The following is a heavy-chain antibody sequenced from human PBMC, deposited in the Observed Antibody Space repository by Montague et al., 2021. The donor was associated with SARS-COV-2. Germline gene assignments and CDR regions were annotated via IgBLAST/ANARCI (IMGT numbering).Heavy chain of an antibody. D-gene: IGHD2-21*02. CDR2: IYYSGXT. V-gene: IGHV4-31*03. CDR3: ARVHIVVVAAMRYFDL. Sequence: TLSLTCTVSGGSISSSSYYWSWIRQHPGKGLEWIGYIYYSGXTXYXXXXKXRVTISVDTSKNQFSLKLSSVTAADTAVYYCARVHIVVVAAMRYFDLWGRGTLVTVSS. J-gene: IGHJ2*01. CDR1: GGSISSSSYY.